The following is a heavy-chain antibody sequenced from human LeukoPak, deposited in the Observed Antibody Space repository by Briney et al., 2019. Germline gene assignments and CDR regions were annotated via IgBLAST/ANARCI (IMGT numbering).Heavy chain of an antibody. V-gene: IGHV1-69*04. D-gene: IGHD2-2*01. Sequence: SVKVSCKASGGTFSSYAISWVRQAPGQGLEWMGRIIPILGIANYAQKFQGRVTITADKSTSTAYMELSSLRSEDTAVYYCASRYCSSTSCHDAFDIWGQGTMVTVSS. CDR3: ASRYCSSTSCHDAFDI. CDR1: GGTFSSYA. CDR2: IIPILGIA. J-gene: IGHJ3*02.